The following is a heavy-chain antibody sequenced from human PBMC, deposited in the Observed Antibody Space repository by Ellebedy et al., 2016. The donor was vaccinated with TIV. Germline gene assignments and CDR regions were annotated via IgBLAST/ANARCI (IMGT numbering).Heavy chain of an antibody. CDR3: ARGSVVVVAATLINYYYYGMDV. CDR2: INHSGST. CDR1: GGSFSGYY. V-gene: IGHV4-34*01. Sequence: SETLSLXXAVYGGSFSGYYWGWIRQPPGKGLEWIGEINHSGSTNYNPSLKSRVTISVDTSKNQFSLKLSSVTAADTAVYYCARGSVVVVAATLINYYYYGMDVWGQGTTVTVSS. D-gene: IGHD2-15*01. J-gene: IGHJ6*02.